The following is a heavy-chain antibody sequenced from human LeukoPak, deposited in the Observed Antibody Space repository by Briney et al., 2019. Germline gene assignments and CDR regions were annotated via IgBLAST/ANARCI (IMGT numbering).Heavy chain of an antibody. J-gene: IGHJ4*02. V-gene: IGHV3-7*04. CDR2: IKQDGSEK. CDR1: GFTFGNHW. CDR3: ARDRPYYYFDY. D-gene: IGHD2-21*01. Sequence: GGSLRLSCAASGFTFGNHWLSWVRQAPGKGLEWVANIKQDGSEKYYVDSVKGRFTISRDNAKSSLYLQMNSLRAEDTAAYYCARDRPYYYFDYWGQGALVTVSS.